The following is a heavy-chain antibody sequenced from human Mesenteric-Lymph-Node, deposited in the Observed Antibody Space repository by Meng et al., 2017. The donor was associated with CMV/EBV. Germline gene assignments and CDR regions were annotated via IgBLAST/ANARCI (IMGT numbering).Heavy chain of an antibody. V-gene: IGHV3-11*01. J-gene: IGHJ6*02. D-gene: IGHD2-2*01. CDR3: APSSTVYYYGMDV. Sequence: GESLKISCAASGFTFSDYYMSWIRQAPGKGLEWVSYISSSGSTIYYADSVKGRFTISRDNAKNSLYLQMNSLRAEDTAVYYCAPSSTVYYYGMDVWGQGTTVTSP. CDR2: ISSSGSTI. CDR1: GFTFSDYY.